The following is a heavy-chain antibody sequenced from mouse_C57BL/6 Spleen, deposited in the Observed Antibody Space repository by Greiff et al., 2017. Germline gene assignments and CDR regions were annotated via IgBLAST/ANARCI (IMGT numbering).Heavy chain of an antibody. CDR1: GFTFSDAW. J-gene: IGHJ2*01. CDR2: IRNKANNHAT. D-gene: IGHD4-1*01. CDR3: TRPMLTGGFDY. V-gene: IGHV6-6*01. Sequence: DVHLVESGGGLVQPGGSMKLSCAASGFTFSDAWMDWVRQSPEKGLEWVAEIRNKANNHATYYAESVKGRFTISRDDSKSSVYLQMNSLRAEDTGIYYCTRPMLTGGFDYWGQGTTLTVSS.